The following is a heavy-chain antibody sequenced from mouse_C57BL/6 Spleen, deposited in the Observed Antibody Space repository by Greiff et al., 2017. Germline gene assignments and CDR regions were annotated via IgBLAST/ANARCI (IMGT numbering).Heavy chain of an antibody. Sequence: QVQLQQPGAELVRPGSSVKLSCKASGYTFTSYWMDWVKQRPGQGLAWIGNIYPSDSETHYNQKFKDKATLTVDKSSSSAYMQLSSLTSEYSAVSYCARRTGYYYAMDYWGQGTSVTVSS. CDR2: IYPSDSET. D-gene: IGHD2-2*01. CDR1: GYTFTSYW. V-gene: IGHV1-61*01. J-gene: IGHJ4*01. CDR3: ARRTGYYYAMDY.